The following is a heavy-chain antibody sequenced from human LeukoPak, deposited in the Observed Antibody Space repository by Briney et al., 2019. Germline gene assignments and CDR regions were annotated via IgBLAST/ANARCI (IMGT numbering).Heavy chain of an antibody. Sequence: ASVKVSCKASGYTFTSYAMHWVRQAPGQRLEWMGWINAGNGNTKYSQKFQGRVTITRDTSASTAYMELSSLRSEDTAVYSCARGVATNRYYFDYWGQGTLVTVTS. CDR1: GYTFTSYA. V-gene: IGHV1-3*01. D-gene: IGHD5-12*01. CDR2: INAGNGNT. CDR3: ARGVATNRYYFDY. J-gene: IGHJ4*02.